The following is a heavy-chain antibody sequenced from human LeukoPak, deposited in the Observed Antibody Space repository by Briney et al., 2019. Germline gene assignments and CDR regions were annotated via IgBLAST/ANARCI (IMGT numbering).Heavy chain of an antibody. D-gene: IGHD3-10*01. V-gene: IGHV3-21*01. CDR3: ARRGLVDY. CDR2: ISSSSSYI. Sequence: GGSLRLSCAASGFTFSSYSMNWVRQAPGKVLEWVSSISSSSSYIYYADSAKGRFTISRDNAKNSLYLQMNSLRAEDTAVYYCARRGLVDYWGQGTLVTVSS. J-gene: IGHJ4*02. CDR1: GFTFSSYS.